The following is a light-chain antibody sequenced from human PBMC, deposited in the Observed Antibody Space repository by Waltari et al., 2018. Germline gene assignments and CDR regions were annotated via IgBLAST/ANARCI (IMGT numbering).Light chain of an antibody. J-gene: IGKJ1*01. CDR1: QSVTSSH. Sequence: ETVLTQSPGTLSLSPGERATHSCRASQSVTSSHLAGYKQKPGQAPRLLIYGASSRATGIPDRVSGSGSGTDFTLTITRLEPEDFAVYYCQQYGNSPRTFGQGTEVEIK. CDR3: QQYGNSPRT. V-gene: IGKV3-20*01. CDR2: GAS.